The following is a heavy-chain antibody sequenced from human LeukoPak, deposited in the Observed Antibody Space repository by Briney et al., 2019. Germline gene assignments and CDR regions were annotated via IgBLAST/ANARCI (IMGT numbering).Heavy chain of an antibody. CDR1: GFTFSSYS. V-gene: IGHV3-21*01. J-gene: IGHJ6*02. CDR3: ARRGYCSSTSCPDSYYYYYYGMDV. Sequence: PGGSLRLSCAASGFTFSSYSMNWVRQAPGRGLEWVSFISSSSDYIYYADSVKGRITISRDNSKNTLYLQMNSLRAEDTAVYYCARRGYCSSTSCPDSYYYYYYGMDVWGQGTTVTVSS. D-gene: IGHD2-2*01. CDR2: ISSSSDYI.